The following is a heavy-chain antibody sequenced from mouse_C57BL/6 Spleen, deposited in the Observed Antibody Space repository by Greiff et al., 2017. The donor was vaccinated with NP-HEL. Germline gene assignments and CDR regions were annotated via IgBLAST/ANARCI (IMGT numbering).Heavy chain of an antibody. Sequence: EVMLVESGGGLVKPGGSLKLSCAASGFTFSSYAMSWVRQTPEKRLEWVATISDGGSYTYYPDNVKGRFTISRDNAKNNLYLQMSHLKSEDTAMYYCARDQDGSSHRGFAYWGQGTLVTVSA. CDR2: ISDGGSYT. CDR1: GFTFSSYA. D-gene: IGHD1-1*01. CDR3: ARDQDGSSHRGFAY. J-gene: IGHJ3*01. V-gene: IGHV5-4*01.